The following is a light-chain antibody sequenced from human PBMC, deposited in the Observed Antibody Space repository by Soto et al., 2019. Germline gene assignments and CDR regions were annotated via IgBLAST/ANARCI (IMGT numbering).Light chain of an antibody. Sequence: PGERATLSRRATQSVSSPYLAWYQQKPGQAPRLITYGASTRATGIPARFSGSGSGTEFTLTISSLQPEDVAVYYCQQYYNWPRTLGQGTKVDI. CDR1: QSVSSPY. V-gene: IGKV3-15*01. CDR2: GAS. CDR3: QQYYNWPRT. J-gene: IGKJ1*01.